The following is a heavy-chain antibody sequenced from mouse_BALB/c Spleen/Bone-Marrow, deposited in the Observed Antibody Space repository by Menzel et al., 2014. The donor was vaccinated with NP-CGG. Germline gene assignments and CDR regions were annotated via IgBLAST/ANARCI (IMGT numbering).Heavy chain of an antibody. CDR3: ARHYYGSSYYFDY. Sequence: EVQLVESGGGLVKPGVSLKLSCAASGFTFSSYAMSWVRQTPEKRLEWVATISSGGSYTYYPDSVKGRFTISRDNAKNTLYLQMSSLRSEDTAMYYCARHYYGSSYYFDYWGQGTTLTVSS. V-gene: IGHV5-9-3*01. J-gene: IGHJ2*01. CDR2: ISSGGSYT. D-gene: IGHD1-1*01. CDR1: GFTFSSYA.